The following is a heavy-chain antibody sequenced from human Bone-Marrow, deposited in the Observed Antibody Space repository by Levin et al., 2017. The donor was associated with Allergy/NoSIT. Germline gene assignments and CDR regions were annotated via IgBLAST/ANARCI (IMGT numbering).Heavy chain of an antibody. Sequence: SETLSLTCDVSASSISSGYYWGWIRQPPGRGPEWIGSIYQNGSTYSNPSLKNRVTLSTETSQNQFSLKLRSVTAADTGVYYCAIGQPQQPLDGYYFAPWGRGTLVTVSS. D-gene: IGHD1-26*01. CDR1: ASSISSGYY. V-gene: IGHV4-38-2*01. J-gene: IGHJ5*02. CDR3: AIGQPQQPLDGYYFAP. CDR2: IYQNGST.